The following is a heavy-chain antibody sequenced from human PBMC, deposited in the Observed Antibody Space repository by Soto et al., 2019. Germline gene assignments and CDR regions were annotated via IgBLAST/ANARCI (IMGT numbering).Heavy chain of an antibody. D-gene: IGHD3-16*01. CDR3: ARVPSPFDYYYAMDV. CDR1: GGSFSGYY. CDR2: IFSSGTT. Sequence: SETLSLTCAVYGGSFSGYYWSWIRQPPGKGLEWIGYIFSSGTTYYNPSLKSRLTMSLDASQNQFSLKLNSLTDADTAVYFCARVPSPFDYYYAMDVWGQGTTVTVSS. V-gene: IGHV4-34*10. J-gene: IGHJ6*02.